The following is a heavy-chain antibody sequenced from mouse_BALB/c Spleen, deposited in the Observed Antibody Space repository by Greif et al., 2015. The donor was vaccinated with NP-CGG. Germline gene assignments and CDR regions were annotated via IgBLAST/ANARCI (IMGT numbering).Heavy chain of an antibody. CDR1: GFTFSSYA. J-gene: IGHJ4*01. CDR3: ARRDDRNAMDY. V-gene: IGHV5-9-3*01. CDR2: ISSGGSYT. D-gene: IGHD2-12*01. Sequence: EVQLVESGGGLVKPGGSLKLSCAASGFTFSSYAISWVRQTPEKRLEWVATISSGGSYTYYPDSVKGRFTISRDNAKNTLYLQMSSLRSEDTAMYYCARRDDRNAMDYWGQGTSVTVSS.